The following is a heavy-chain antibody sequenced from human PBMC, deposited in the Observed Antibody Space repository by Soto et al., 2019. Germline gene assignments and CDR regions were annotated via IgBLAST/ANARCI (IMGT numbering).Heavy chain of an antibody. Sequence: SETLSLTCTVSGGSISSGGYYWSWIRQHPGKGLEWIGYIYYSGSTYYNPSLKSRVTISVDTSKNQFPLKLSSVTAADTAVYYCARVSDYYDSSGFDYWGQGTLVTVSS. CDR2: IYYSGST. CDR1: GGSISSGGYY. J-gene: IGHJ4*02. V-gene: IGHV4-31*03. D-gene: IGHD3-22*01. CDR3: ARVSDYYDSSGFDY.